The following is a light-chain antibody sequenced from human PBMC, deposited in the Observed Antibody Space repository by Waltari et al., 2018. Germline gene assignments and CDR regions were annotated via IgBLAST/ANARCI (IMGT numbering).Light chain of an antibody. V-gene: IGKV4-1*01. CDR2: WAS. Sequence: DVAVTQSPDSLAVSLGERATINCKSSQSVLQSSNKKIYLAGYQQKPGQPPKLLIYWASTLASGVPDRFSGSGSGTDFTLTISSLQAEDVAVYYCQQYYTTPFTFGPGTKVDIK. CDR1: QSVLQSSNKKIY. J-gene: IGKJ3*01. CDR3: QQYYTTPFT.